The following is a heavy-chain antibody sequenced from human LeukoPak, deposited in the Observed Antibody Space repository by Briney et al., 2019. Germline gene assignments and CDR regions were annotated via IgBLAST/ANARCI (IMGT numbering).Heavy chain of an antibody. CDR1: GGTFSSYA. V-gene: IGHV1-69*04. J-gene: IGHJ4*02. CDR3: AREDIVVVVAATPYFDY. D-gene: IGHD2-15*01. Sequence: GASVKVSCKASGGTFSSYAISWVRQAPGQGLEWMGRIIPILGIANYAQKFQGRVTITADKSTSTAYMELSSLRSEDTAVYYCAREDIVVVVAATPYFDYWGQGTLVTVSS. CDR2: IIPILGIA.